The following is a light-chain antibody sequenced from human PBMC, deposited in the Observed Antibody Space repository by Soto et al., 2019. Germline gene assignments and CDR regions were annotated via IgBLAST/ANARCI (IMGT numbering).Light chain of an antibody. CDR2: EVS. V-gene: IGLV2-14*01. J-gene: IGLJ1*01. Sequence: QSVLTQPASVSGSPGQSITISCTGTSSDVGGYNYVSWYQQHPDKAPKLMIYEVSNQPSGVSNRFSGSKSGNTASLTISGLQAEDEADYYCSSYTSSSTPYVFGTGTKVTVL. CDR3: SSYTSSSTPYV. CDR1: SSDVGGYNY.